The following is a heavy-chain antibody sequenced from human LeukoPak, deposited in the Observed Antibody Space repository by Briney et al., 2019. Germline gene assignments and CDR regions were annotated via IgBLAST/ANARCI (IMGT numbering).Heavy chain of an antibody. D-gene: IGHD6-13*01. CDR1: GFSFSKYG. Sequence: GGSLRLSCAASGFSFSKYGMSWVRQAPGKGLEWVSAISGSGDKTYYADSVKGRFAISRDNAKNPLYLQMNSLRAEDTAVYYCARDADSSSWYGAYYMDVWGKGTTVTISS. J-gene: IGHJ6*03. V-gene: IGHV3-23*01. CDR3: ARDADSSSWYGAYYMDV. CDR2: ISGSGDKT.